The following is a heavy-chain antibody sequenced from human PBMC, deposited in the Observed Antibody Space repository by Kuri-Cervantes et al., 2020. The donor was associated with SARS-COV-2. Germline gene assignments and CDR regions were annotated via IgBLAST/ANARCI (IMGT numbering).Heavy chain of an antibody. CDR3: ATGLVVPAAMRDY. CDR2: IYPGDSDT. J-gene: IGHJ4*02. V-gene: IGHV5-51*01. CDR1: GYSFTSYW. D-gene: IGHD2-2*01. Sequence: GESLKISCKGSGYSFTSYWIGWVRQMPGKGLEWMGIIYPGDSDTRYSPSFQGQVTISADKSNSTAYLQWSSLKASDTAMYYCATGLVVPAAMRDYWGQGTLVTVSS.